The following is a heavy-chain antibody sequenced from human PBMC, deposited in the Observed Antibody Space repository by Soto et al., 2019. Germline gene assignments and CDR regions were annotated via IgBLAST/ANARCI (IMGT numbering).Heavy chain of an antibody. D-gene: IGHD1-7*01. CDR3: ARHRWPGITGTVNAAFDI. J-gene: IGHJ3*02. V-gene: IGHV5-51*01. CDR1: GYSFTSYW. Sequence: GESLKISCKGSGYSFTSYWIGWVRQMPGKGLEWMGIIYPGDSDTRYSPSFQGQVTISADKSISTAYLQWSSLKASDTAMYYCARHRWPGITGTVNAAFDIWGQVTMVTVSS. CDR2: IYPGDSDT.